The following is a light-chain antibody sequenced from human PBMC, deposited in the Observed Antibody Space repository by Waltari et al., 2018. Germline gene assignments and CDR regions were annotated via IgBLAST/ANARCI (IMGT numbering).Light chain of an antibody. Sequence: EIMLTQSPGTLSLSPGERATLSCRASQSISRFLAWYQQKPGQARRLLIYDASTRATGIPDRFSGSGSGTDLRLTINRREPEDMAVYYCQKDGSLPATFGQGTKVEIK. V-gene: IGKV3-20*01. CDR3: QKDGSLPAT. CDR2: DAS. CDR1: QSISRF. J-gene: IGKJ1*01.